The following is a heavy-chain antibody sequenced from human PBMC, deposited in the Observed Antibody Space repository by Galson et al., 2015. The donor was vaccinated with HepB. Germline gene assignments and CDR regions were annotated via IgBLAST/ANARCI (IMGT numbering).Heavy chain of an antibody. CDR3: AREYYYGSGIPLPDY. Sequence: SLRLSCAASGFNFNNYAIHWVRQAPGKGLEWVAVISFDGSKKYYADSVKGRFTISRDNSKNTVYVQMNSLRAEDTAAYYCAREYYYGSGIPLPDYWGQGILATVSS. CDR1: GFNFNNYA. J-gene: IGHJ4*02. CDR2: ISFDGSKK. D-gene: IGHD3-10*01. V-gene: IGHV3-30-3*01.